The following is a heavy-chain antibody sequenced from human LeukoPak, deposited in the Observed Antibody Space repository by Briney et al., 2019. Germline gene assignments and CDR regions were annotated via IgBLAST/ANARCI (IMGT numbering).Heavy chain of an antibody. V-gene: IGHV2-5*02. Sequence: SGPTLVNPTQTLTLTCTFSGFSLSTSGVGVGWIRQPPGKALEWLALIYWDDDKRYSPSLKSRLTITKDTSKNQVVLTMTNMDPVDTATYYCAHSSPGDCGGDCYPGYFDYWGQGTLVTVSS. J-gene: IGHJ4*02. D-gene: IGHD2-21*02. CDR1: GFSLSTSGVG. CDR3: AHSSPGDCGGDCYPGYFDY. CDR2: IYWDDDK.